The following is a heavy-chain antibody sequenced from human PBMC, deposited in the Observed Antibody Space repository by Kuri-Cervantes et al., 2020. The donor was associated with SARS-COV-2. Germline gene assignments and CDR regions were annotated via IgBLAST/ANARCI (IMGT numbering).Heavy chain of an antibody. V-gene: IGHV1-2*02. J-gene: IGHJ6*02. CDR1: GYTFTGYY. Sequence: ASVKVSCKASGYTFTGYYMHWVRQAPGQGLEWMGWINPNSGGTNYAQKFQGRVTMTRDTSISTAYMELSRLRSDDTAVYYCASAAGYCSGGSCYGYYYYGVDVWGQGTTVTVSS. CDR2: INPNSGGT. CDR3: ASAAGYCSGGSCYGYYYYGVDV. D-gene: IGHD2-15*01.